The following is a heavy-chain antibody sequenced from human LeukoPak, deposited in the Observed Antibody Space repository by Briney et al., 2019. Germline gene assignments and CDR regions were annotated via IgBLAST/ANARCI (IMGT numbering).Heavy chain of an antibody. CDR1: GGSISSGSYS. J-gene: IGHJ4*02. CDR2: IYTSGST. D-gene: IGHD6-13*01. Sequence: PSETLSLTCTVSGGSISSGSYSWNWIRQPAGKGLEWIGRIYTSGSTNYNPSLKSRVTISVDTSKNQFSLKLSSVTAADTAVYYCARERFSSSWFDYWGQGTLVTVSS. CDR3: ARERFSSSWFDY. V-gene: IGHV4-61*02.